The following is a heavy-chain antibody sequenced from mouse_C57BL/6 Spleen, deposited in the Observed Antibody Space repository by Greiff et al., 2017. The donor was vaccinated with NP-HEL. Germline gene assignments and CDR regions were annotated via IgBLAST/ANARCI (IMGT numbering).Heavy chain of an antibody. CDR3: ARPLYYGSRYYFDY. Sequence: SGPELVKPGASVKMSCKASGYTFTDYNMHWVKQSHGKSLEWIGYINPNNGGTSYNQKFKGKATLTVNKSSSTAYMELRSLTSEDSAVYYCARPLYYGSRYYFDYWGQGTTLTVSS. D-gene: IGHD1-1*01. V-gene: IGHV1-22*01. J-gene: IGHJ2*01. CDR1: GYTFTDYN. CDR2: INPNNGGT.